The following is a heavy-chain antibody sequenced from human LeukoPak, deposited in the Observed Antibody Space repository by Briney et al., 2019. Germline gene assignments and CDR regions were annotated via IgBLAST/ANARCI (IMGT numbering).Heavy chain of an antibody. Sequence: GSLRLSCAASGFTFSSYAMHWVRQAPGKGLEWIGSIYYSGSTYYNPSLKSRVTISVDTSKNQFSLKLSSVTAADTAVYYCARQDSWGFLLGDYWGQGTLVTVSS. CDR2: IYYSGST. J-gene: IGHJ4*02. D-gene: IGHD7-27*01. CDR3: ARQDSWGFLLGDY. CDR1: GFTFSSYAMH. V-gene: IGHV4-39*01.